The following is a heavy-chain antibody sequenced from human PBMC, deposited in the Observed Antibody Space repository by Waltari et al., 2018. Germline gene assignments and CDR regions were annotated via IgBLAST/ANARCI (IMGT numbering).Heavy chain of an antibody. J-gene: IGHJ4*02. CDR3: ARGGVTFGSDY. Sequence: GSTNYNPSLKSRVTISVDKSKNQFSLKLSSVTAADTAVYYCARGGVTFGSDYWGQGTLVTVSS. CDR2: GST. D-gene: IGHD4-4*01. V-gene: IGHV4-4*02.